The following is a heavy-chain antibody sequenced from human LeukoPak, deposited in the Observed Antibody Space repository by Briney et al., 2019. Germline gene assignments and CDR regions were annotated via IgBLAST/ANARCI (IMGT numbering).Heavy chain of an antibody. J-gene: IGHJ6*03. CDR1: GGSISSGSYY. CDR3: ARAPLYSYYMDV. Sequence: PSETLSLTCTVSGGSISSGSYYWCWIRQPAGKGLEWIGRIYTSGSTNYNPSLKSRVTISVDTPKNQFSLKLSSVTAADTAVYYCARAPLYSYYMDVWGKGTTVSDSS. CDR2: IYTSGST. V-gene: IGHV4-61*02.